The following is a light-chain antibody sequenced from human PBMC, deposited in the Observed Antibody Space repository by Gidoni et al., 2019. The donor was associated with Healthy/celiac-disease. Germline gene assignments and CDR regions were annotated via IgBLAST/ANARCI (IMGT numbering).Light chain of an antibody. CDR2: RAS. CDR1: QRVSYSPDNKNY. Sequence: DDVMTQSPDSLVVSLGERATINCKSSQRVSYSPDNKNYLAWYQHKPVPPPKLLNFRASIRDSGVPNRFSSSASGTDFPLTISSLQAEDVAIYYCLQYLHAPRTFGQGTMVEI. J-gene: IGKJ1*01. CDR3: LQYLHAPRT. V-gene: IGKV4-1*01.